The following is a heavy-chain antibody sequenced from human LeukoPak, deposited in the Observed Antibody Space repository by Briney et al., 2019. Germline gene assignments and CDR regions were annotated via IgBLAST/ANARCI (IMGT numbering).Heavy chain of an antibody. V-gene: IGHV3-66*02. CDR3: ARARPARQQLTT. J-gene: IGHJ5*02. CDR2: IYSRDNT. CDR1: GFTFSDYY. Sequence: GGSLRLSCAASGFTFSDYYMSWIRQAPGKGLEWISIIYSRDNTDYADSVKGRFIISRDNSKNTVYLQMNSLRAEDTAVYYCARARPARQQLTTWGQGTLVTVSS. D-gene: IGHD6-13*01.